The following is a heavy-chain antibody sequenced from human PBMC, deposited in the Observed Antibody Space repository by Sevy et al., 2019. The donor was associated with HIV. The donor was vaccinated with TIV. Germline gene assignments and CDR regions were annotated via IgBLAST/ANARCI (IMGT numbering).Heavy chain of an antibody. V-gene: IGHV3-21*01. CDR3: ARLRFLEWLSYPLDAFDI. D-gene: IGHD3-3*01. CDR1: RFTFSSYS. CDR2: ISSSSSYI. Sequence: GGSLRLSCAASRFTFSSYSMNWVRQAPGKGLEWVSSISSSSSYIYYADSVKGRFTISRDNAKNSLYLQMNSLRAEDTAVYYCARLRFLEWLSYPLDAFDIWGQGTMVTVSS. J-gene: IGHJ3*02.